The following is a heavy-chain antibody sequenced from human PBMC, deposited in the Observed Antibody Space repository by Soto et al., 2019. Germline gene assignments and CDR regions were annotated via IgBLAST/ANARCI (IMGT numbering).Heavy chain of an antibody. CDR3: AFYYLNSGSYYNDY. Sequence: QVQLVQSGAEVKKPGSSVKVSCKASGGTFSSYAISWVRQAPRQGLEWMGGIIPTLGTTSYVQKFQGRVTMTAAQSTPTASMEMSSLRSEDTAVYYWAFYYLNSGSYYNDYWGQGTLVPVSS. D-gene: IGHD3-10*01. J-gene: IGHJ4*02. CDR1: GGTFSSYA. CDR2: IIPTLGTT. V-gene: IGHV1-69*01.